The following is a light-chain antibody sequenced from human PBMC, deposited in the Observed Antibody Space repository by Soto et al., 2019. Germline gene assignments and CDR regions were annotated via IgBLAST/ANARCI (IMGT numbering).Light chain of an antibody. CDR2: AAS. J-gene: IGKJ5*01. CDR3: QQYYSYPLIT. V-gene: IGKV1-27*01. CDR1: QGIGTF. Sequence: DIQMTQSPSSLSASVGNRVSITCRASQGIGTFLAWYQQKPGKPPKVLIYAASTLQPGVPSRFSGSGSGTDFTLTISCLQSEDFATYYCQQYYSYPLITFGQGTRLEIK.